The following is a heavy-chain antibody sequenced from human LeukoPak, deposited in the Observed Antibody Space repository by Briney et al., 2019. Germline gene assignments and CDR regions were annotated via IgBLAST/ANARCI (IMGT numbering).Heavy chain of an antibody. D-gene: IGHD1-26*01. CDR2: IIPILGIA. CDR1: GGTFSSYT. Sequence: GASVKVSCKASGGTFSSYTISWVRQAPGQGLEWMGRIIPILGIANYAQKFQGRVTITADKSTSTAYMELSSLRSEDTAVYYCARDMSGSSHGAFDIWGQGTMVTVSS. J-gene: IGHJ3*02. CDR3: ARDMSGSSHGAFDI. V-gene: IGHV1-69*04.